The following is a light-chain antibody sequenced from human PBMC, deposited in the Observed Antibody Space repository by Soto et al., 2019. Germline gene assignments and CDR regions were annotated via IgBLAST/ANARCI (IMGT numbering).Light chain of an antibody. CDR2: EGS. CDR3: CSYVGGYSYV. J-gene: IGLJ1*01. Sequence: QSVLTQPASVSGSPGQSITISCTGTSSDVGSYNLVSWYLQHPGKAPKLMIYEGSKRPSGVSNRFSGSKSANTASLTISGLQAEDEADYYCCSYVGGYSYVFGIGTKLTVL. CDR1: SSDVGSYNL. V-gene: IGLV2-23*01.